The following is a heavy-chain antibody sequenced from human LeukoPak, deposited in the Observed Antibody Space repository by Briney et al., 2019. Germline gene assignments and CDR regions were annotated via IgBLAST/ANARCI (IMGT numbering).Heavy chain of an antibody. D-gene: IGHD1-26*01. J-gene: IGHJ4*02. CDR1: GFTFSSYA. Sequence: PGGSLRLSCAASGFTFSSYAMGWVRQAPGKGLEWVSAISGSGGSTYYADSVKGRFTISRDNAKNTVYLQMNSLRAEDTAVYYCTREVSGSLYFDYWGQGTLVTVSS. V-gene: IGHV3-23*01. CDR2: ISGSGGST. CDR3: TREVSGSLYFDY.